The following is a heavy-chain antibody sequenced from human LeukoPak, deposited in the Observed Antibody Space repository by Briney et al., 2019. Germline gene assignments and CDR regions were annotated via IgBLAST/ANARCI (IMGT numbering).Heavy chain of an antibody. CDR3: ARNDYGGSVGY. CDR1: GFAFSTFA. V-gene: IGHV3-23*01. CDR2: ISGSGGST. J-gene: IGHJ4*02. D-gene: IGHD4-23*01. Sequence: GGSLRLSCAASGFAFSTFAMSWVRQAPGKGLDWVSSISGSGGSTYYADSVKGRFTISRDNSKNTVYLQMNSLRGEDTAVYYCARNDYGGSVGYWGQGTLVTVSS.